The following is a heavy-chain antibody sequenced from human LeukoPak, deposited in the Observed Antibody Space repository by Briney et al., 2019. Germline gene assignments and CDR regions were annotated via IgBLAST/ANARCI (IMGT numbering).Heavy chain of an antibody. Sequence: GGSLRLSCAASGFTFSTYSMNWVRQAPGKGLEWVSFISSSTNYINYADSVKGRFTISRDNAKNSLYLQMNSLRAEDTALYYCAKDGVYYSDNNDYNWGQGTLVTVSS. V-gene: IGHV3-21*04. CDR1: GFTFSTYS. D-gene: IGHD3-22*01. J-gene: IGHJ4*02. CDR3: AKDGVYYSDNNDYN. CDR2: ISSSTNYI.